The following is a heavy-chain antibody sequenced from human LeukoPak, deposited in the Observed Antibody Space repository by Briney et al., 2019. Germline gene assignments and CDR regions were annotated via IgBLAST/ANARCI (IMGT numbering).Heavy chain of an antibody. J-gene: IGHJ5*02. V-gene: IGHV4-34*01. CDR1: GGSFSGYY. D-gene: IGHD3-22*01. CDR3: ARSRRVALNWFDP. CDR2: INHSGGT. Sequence: SETLSLTCAVYGGSFSGYYWSWIRQPPGKGLEWIGEINHSGGTNYNPSLKSRVTISVDTSKNQFSLKLSSVTAADTAVYYCARSRRVALNWFDPWGQGTLVTVSS.